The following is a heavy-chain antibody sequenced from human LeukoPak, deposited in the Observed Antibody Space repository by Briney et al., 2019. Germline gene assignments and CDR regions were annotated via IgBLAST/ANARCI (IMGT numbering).Heavy chain of an antibody. Sequence: SGGSLRLSCAASGFTFSTYAMHWVRQAPGKGLEWVAGISYDGRNKYYADSVKGRFTISRDNSKNTLYLQMNSLRAEDTSVYYCEARGYWGQGTLVTVSS. D-gene: IGHD3-10*01. V-gene: IGHV3-30*04. CDR2: ISYDGRNK. CDR1: GFTFSTYA. CDR3: EARGY. J-gene: IGHJ4*02.